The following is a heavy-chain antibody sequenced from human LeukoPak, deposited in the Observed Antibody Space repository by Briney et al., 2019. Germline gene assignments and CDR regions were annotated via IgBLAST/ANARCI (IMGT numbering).Heavy chain of an antibody. CDR2: IKSKIDGGTI. CDR3: TTRRQDGW. CDR1: GFTFSDAW. V-gene: IGHV3-15*01. D-gene: IGHD2-15*01. Sequence: PGGSLRLSCVASGFTFSDAWMSWVRQAPGKGLEWVGRIKSKIDGGTIDYAAPVKGRFTISRDDSRHTLYLQMNSLKTEDTAVYHCTTRRQDGWWGQGTLVTVSS. J-gene: IGHJ4*02.